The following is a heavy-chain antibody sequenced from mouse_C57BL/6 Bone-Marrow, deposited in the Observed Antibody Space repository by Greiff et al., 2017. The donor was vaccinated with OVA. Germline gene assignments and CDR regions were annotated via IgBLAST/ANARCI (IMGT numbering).Heavy chain of an antibody. CDR3: TRGNYSNRAWFAD. Sequence: QVQLQQSGAELVRPGASVTLSCKASGYTFTDYEMHWVKQTPVHGLEWIGAIDPETGGTAYNQKFKGKAILTADKSSSTAYMELRSLTSEDSAVYYCTRGNYSNRAWFADWGQGTLVTVSA. D-gene: IGHD2-5*01. CDR1: GYTFTDYE. J-gene: IGHJ3*01. CDR2: IDPETGGT. V-gene: IGHV1-15*01.